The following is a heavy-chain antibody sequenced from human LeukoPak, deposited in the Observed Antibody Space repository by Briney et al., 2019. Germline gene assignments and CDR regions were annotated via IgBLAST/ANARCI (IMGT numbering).Heavy chain of an antibody. V-gene: IGHV3-23*01. CDR3: AKDIGSGYDFFDY. CDR1: GFTFSSYA. Sequence: GGSLRLSCAASGFTFSSYAMSWVRQAPGKGLEWVSAISGSGGCTYYADSVKGRFTISRDNSKNTLYLQMNSLRAEDTAVYYCAKDIGSGYDFFDYWGQGTLVTVSS. J-gene: IGHJ4*02. D-gene: IGHD5-12*01. CDR2: ISGSGGCT.